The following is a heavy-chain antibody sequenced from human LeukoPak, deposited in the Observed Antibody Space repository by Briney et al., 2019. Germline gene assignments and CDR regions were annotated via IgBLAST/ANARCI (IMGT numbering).Heavy chain of an antibody. CDR2: ISWDGGII. CDR3: AREGFCSGGSCYSGNAFDI. V-gene: IGHV3-43D*03. J-gene: IGHJ3*02. Sequence: GGSLRLSCAASGFTFDDYAMHWVRQAPGKGLEWVSLISWDGGIIYYADSMKGRFTISRDNAKNSVYLQMNSLRAEDTAVYYCAREGFCSGGSCYSGNAFDIWGQGTMVTVSS. D-gene: IGHD2-15*01. CDR1: GFTFDDYA.